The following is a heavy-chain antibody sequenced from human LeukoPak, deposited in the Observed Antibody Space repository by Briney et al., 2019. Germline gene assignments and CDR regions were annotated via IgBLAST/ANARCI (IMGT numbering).Heavy chain of an antibody. CDR2: INPSGGST. D-gene: IGHD4-11*01. V-gene: IGHV1-46*01. CDR3: ARLIHDYTNYFDY. CDR1: GYTFTSYY. J-gene: IGHJ4*02. Sequence: ASVKVSCKASGYTFTSYYIHWVRQVPGQGPEWMGIINPSGGSTTYAQKFQGRVTMIRDTSTSTVNMELSSLRSEDTAVYYCARLIHDYTNYFDYWGQGTLVTVSS.